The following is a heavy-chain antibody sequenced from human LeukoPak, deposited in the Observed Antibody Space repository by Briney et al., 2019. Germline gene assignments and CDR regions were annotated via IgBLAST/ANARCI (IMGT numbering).Heavy chain of an antibody. V-gene: IGHV3-48*01. CDR2: ISSGSRTI. J-gene: IGHJ4*02. CDR1: GFTFSIHG. Sequence: TGGSLRLSCAASGFTFSIHGMHWVRQAPGKGLEWTSYISSGSRTITYADSVKGRFTISRDDAKNSLYLQMDSLRAEDTAVHYCARQSPAFDYWGQGTLVTVSS. CDR3: ARQSPAFDY.